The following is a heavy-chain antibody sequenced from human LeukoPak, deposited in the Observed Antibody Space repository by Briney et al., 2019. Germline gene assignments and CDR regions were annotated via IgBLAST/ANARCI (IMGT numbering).Heavy chain of an antibody. V-gene: IGHV4-59*01. CDR3: ARVSYDSSGLDFDY. Sequence: SETLSLTCTVSGGSISSYYWSWIRQPPGKGLEWVGYIYYSGSTNYNPSLKSRVTISVDTSKNQFSLKLSSVTAADTAVYCCARVSYDSSGLDFDYWGQGTLVTVSS. J-gene: IGHJ4*02. D-gene: IGHD3-22*01. CDR2: IYYSGST. CDR1: GGSISSYY.